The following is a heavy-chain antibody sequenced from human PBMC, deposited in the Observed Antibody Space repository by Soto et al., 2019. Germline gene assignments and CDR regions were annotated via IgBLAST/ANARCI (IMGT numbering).Heavy chain of an antibody. Sequence: SETLSLTCSVSCAALNSGNYYWSWIRQVPGKGLEWIGHIYVTGAVDYNPSLRDRITISQETSGRQFSLNLRLVTAADTAVYYCARLRIATNNYRWFDPWVQGNLV. CDR3: ARLRIATNNYRWFDP. J-gene: IGHJ5*02. D-gene: IGHD2-21*01. CDR2: IYVTGAV. CDR1: CAALNSGNYY. V-gene: IGHV4-31*03.